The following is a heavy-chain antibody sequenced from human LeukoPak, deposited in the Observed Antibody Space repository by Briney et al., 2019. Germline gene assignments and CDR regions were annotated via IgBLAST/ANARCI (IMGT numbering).Heavy chain of an antibody. CDR2: IYTSGST. CDR1: SESFSDYY. CDR3: ARDRKSGAFDI. V-gene: IGHV4-4*07. Sequence: SETLSLTCAVYSESFSDYYWSWIRQPAGKGLEWIGRIYTSGSTNYNPSLKSRVTMSVDTSKNQFSLKLSSVTAADTAVYYCARDRKSGAFDIWGQGTMVTVSS. J-gene: IGHJ3*02. D-gene: IGHD3-3*01.